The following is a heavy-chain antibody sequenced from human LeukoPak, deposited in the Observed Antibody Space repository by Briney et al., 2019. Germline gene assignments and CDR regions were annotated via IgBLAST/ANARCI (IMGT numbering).Heavy chain of an antibody. CDR1: GFKFSTYW. CDR2: IYTSGST. Sequence: TGGSLRLSCVASGFKFSTYWMSWIRQPAGKGLEWIGRIYTSGSTNYNPSLKSRVTMSVDTSKNQFSLKLSSVTAADTAVYYCARDMDHDAFDIWGQGTTVTVSS. CDR3: ARDMDHDAFDI. D-gene: IGHD3-10*01. J-gene: IGHJ3*02. V-gene: IGHV4-4*07.